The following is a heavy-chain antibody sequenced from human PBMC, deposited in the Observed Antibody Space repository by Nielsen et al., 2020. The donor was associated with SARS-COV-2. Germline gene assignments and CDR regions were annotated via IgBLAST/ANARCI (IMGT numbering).Heavy chain of an antibody. CDR2: ISWNSGSI. D-gene: IGHD6-6*01. V-gene: IGHV3-9*01. J-gene: IGHJ6*02. CDR1: GFTFDDYA. Sequence: SCAASGFTFDDYAMHWVRQAPGKGLEWVSGISWNSGSIGYADSVKGRFTISRDNAKNSLYLQMNSLRAEDTALYYCATLVRRYGMDVWGQGTTVTVSS. CDR3: ATLVRRYGMDV.